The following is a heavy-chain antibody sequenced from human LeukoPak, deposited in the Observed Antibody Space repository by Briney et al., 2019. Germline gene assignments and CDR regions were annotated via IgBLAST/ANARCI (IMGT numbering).Heavy chain of an antibody. D-gene: IGHD3-10*01. Sequence: ASVKVSCKASGGTFSSYAINWVRQAPGQGLEWMGGIIPFFNTADYAQKFQGRVTITADESTSTAYMELSSLRSVDTAVYYCARGIWFGELRDTFDIWGQGTMVTVSS. CDR2: IIPFFNTA. J-gene: IGHJ3*02. CDR3: ARGIWFGELRDTFDI. V-gene: IGHV1-69*13. CDR1: GGTFSSYA.